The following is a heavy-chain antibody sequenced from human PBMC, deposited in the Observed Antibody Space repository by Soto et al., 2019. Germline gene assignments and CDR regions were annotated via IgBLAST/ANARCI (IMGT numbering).Heavy chain of an antibody. Sequence: EVQLLESGGGLVQPGGSLRLSCAASGFTFNNYAMTWVRQAPGKGLEWVSTITGSADSTYYADSVEGRFTISRDNSKNMVYLQMNGLRAEDTAVYYCATCGGRSFYYYMDVCGKGTTVTVSS. CDR3: ATCGGRSFYYYMDV. D-gene: IGHD2-15*01. CDR1: GFTFNNYA. V-gene: IGHV3-23*01. CDR2: ITGSADST. J-gene: IGHJ6*03.